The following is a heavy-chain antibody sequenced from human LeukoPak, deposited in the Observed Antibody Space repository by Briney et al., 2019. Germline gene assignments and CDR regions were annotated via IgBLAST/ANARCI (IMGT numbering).Heavy chain of an antibody. J-gene: IGHJ4*02. CDR3: AKDHEDYDYVWGSYRYAGFFDY. CDR1: GFTFSSYG. Sequence: GGFLRLSCAASGFTFSSYGMSWVRQAPGKGLEWVSAISGSGGSTYYADSVKGRFTISRDNSKNTLYLQMNSLRAEDTAVYYCAKDHEDYDYVWGSYRYAGFFDYWGQGTLVTVSS. D-gene: IGHD3-16*02. CDR2: ISGSGGST. V-gene: IGHV3-23*01.